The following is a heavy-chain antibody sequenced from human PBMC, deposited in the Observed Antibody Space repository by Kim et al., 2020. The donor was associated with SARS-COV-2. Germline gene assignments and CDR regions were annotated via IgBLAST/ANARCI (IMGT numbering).Heavy chain of an antibody. V-gene: IGHV4-59*13. CDR2: VYDSGTP. CDR3: ARGWGSSWYYFDY. D-gene: IGHD6-13*01. J-gene: IGHJ4*02. CDR1: GGSISSFY. Sequence: SETLSLTCTVSGGSISSFYWSWIRQPPGKGLEWIGYVYDSGTPNYNPSLESRVTISVDTSKNQFSLRLTSVTAADTAVYYCARGWGSSWYYFDYWGQGTLVTVSS.